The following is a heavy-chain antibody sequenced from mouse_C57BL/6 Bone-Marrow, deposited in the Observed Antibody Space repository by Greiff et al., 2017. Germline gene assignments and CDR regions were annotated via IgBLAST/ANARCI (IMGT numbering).Heavy chain of an antibody. V-gene: IGHV1-72*01. J-gene: IGHJ3*01. CDR3: ASPPYYSNSWFAY. CDR2: IDPNSGGT. D-gene: IGHD2-5*01. CDR1: GYTFTSYW. Sequence: QVQLQQPGAELVKPGASVKLSCKASGYTFTSYWMHWVKQRPGRGLEWIGRIDPNSGGTKYNEKFKSKATLTVDKPSSTAYMPLSSLTSEDSAVYSCASPPYYSNSWFAYWGQGTLVTVSA.